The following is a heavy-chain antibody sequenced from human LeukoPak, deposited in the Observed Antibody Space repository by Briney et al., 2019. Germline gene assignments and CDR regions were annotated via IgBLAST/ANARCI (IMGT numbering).Heavy chain of an antibody. Sequence: GGSLRLSCAASGFTFSDYRMTWIRQAPGKGLEWVSYISGSSNYTNSADSVRGRFTITRDNSKNTLYLQMSGLRAEDTALYYCAKDKPSSGWSFDYWGPGTLVTVSS. V-gene: IGHV3-11*05. D-gene: IGHD6-19*01. J-gene: IGHJ4*02. CDR3: AKDKPSSGWSFDY. CDR2: ISGSSNYT. CDR1: GFTFSDYR.